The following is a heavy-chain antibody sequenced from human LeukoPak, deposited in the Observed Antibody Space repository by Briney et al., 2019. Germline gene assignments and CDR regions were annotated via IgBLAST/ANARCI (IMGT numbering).Heavy chain of an antibody. J-gene: IGHJ5*02. D-gene: IGHD3-10*01. CDR1: GYTFTGYY. CDR3: ARTNLRITMVRGVKVYNWFDP. Sequence: GASVTVSCKASGYTFTGYYMHWVRQAPGQGLEWMGWINPNSGGTNYAQKFQGRVTMTRDTSISTAYMELSRLRSDDTAVYYCARTNLRITMVRGVKVYNWFDPWGQGTVVTVSS. V-gene: IGHV1-2*02. CDR2: INPNSGGT.